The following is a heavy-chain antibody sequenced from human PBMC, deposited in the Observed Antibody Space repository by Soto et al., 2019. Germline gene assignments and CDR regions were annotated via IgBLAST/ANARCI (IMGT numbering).Heavy chain of an antibody. CDR2: ISHDGTNK. Sequence: GGSLRLSCAASGFTFSNYAIHWVRQAPGKGLEWVAIISHDGTNKYYADSERGRFTISRDNSKSTLYLQVDSLRPEDTAVYYCARDRAPKGRGYYYYGMDVWGQGTTVTVSS. CDR3: ARDRAPKGRGYYYYGMDV. CDR1: GFTFSNYA. D-gene: IGHD3-10*01. V-gene: IGHV3-30-3*01. J-gene: IGHJ6*02.